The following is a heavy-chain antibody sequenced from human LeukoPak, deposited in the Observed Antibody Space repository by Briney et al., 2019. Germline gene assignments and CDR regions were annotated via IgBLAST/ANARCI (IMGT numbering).Heavy chain of an antibody. CDR2: INQDGSES. D-gene: IGHD2-15*01. Sequence: PGGSLRLSCAASGLTFGRYWLTWLRQAPGKGLEWVANINQDGSESNHEDSVKGRFTISRDNAKSSLYLQMDSLEDEDTAVYHCVSGDCSAAACFASSFNCFDHWGQGSLVTVSS. CDR1: GLTFGRYW. J-gene: IGHJ4*02. CDR3: VSGDCSAAACFASSFNCFDH. V-gene: IGHV3-7*03.